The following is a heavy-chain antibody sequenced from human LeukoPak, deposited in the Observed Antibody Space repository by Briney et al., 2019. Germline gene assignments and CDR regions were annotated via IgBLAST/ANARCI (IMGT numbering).Heavy chain of an antibody. Sequence: ASVKVSCKVSGYTLIELSIHWVRQAPGKGLEWMGAFDPESGETILAQKFQGRVKMTEDTHTDTAYMQLSSLRSEDTGVYFCAASNLEVRWEGWSYFDYWGQGTLVTVSS. CDR2: FDPESGET. V-gene: IGHV1-24*01. CDR3: AASNLEVRWEGWSYFDY. D-gene: IGHD4-23*01. J-gene: IGHJ4*02. CDR1: GYTLIELS.